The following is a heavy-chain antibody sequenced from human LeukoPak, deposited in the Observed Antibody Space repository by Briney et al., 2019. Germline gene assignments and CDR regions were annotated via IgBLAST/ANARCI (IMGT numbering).Heavy chain of an antibody. CDR3: ASGHVEMATIGDYFDY. CDR1: GFTVSSNY. J-gene: IGHJ4*02. Sequence: GGSLRLSCAASGFTVSSNYMSGVRQAPGNGLEWVSAIYSGGSTYYADPVKGRFTISRDNSKNSLYLQMNSLRAEDTAVYYCASGHVEMATIGDYFDYWGQGTLVTVSS. CDR2: IYSGGST. D-gene: IGHD5-24*01. V-gene: IGHV3-53*01.